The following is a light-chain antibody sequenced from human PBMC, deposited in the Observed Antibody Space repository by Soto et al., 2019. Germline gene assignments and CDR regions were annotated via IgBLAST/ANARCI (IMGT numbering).Light chain of an antibody. CDR1: SSDVGGYKS. V-gene: IGLV2-14*01. CDR3: SSYTSSYSYV. J-gene: IGLJ1*01. Sequence: QSALTQPASVSGSPGQSIASSCTGTSSDVGGYKSVSWYQQDPGKAPKLLIYDVNNRPSGISDRFSGSKSGNTASLTISGLQAEDEADYYCSSYTSSYSYVFGTGTKVTVL. CDR2: DVN.